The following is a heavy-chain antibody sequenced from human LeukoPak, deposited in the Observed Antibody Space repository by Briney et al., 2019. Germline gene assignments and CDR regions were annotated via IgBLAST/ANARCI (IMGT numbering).Heavy chain of an antibody. CDR1: GLTFSSYA. CDR3: AREGGPYRPLDY. Sequence: PGGSLRLSCAASGLTFSSYAMSWVRQPPGKGLEWIGEVNLQGSTNYNPSLMRRVAISVDTSANHVSLQLTSVTAADTAVYYCAREGGPYRPLDYSGQGTLVTVSS. V-gene: IGHV4-34*01. CDR2: VNLQGST. J-gene: IGHJ4*02.